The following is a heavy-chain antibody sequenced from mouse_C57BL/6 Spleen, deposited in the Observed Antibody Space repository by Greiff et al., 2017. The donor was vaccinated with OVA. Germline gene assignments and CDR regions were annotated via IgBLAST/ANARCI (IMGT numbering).Heavy chain of an antibody. CDR3: ARSDYLGGYYFDY. Sequence: QVQLQQSGAELVKPGASVKISCTASGYTFTDYYINWVKQRPGQGLEWIGKIGPGSGSTYYNEKFKGKATLTADKSSSTAYMQLSSLTSEDSAVDFCARSDYLGGYYFDYWGQGTTLTVSS. D-gene: IGHD1-1*02. CDR1: GYTFTDYY. V-gene: IGHV1-77*01. CDR2: IGPGSGST. J-gene: IGHJ2*01.